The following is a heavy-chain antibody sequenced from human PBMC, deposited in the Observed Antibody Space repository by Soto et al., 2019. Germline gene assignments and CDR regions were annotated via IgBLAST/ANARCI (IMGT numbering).Heavy chain of an antibody. CDR1: GFTFSSYA. V-gene: IGHV3-23*01. Sequence: GGSLRLSCAASGFTFSSYAMSWVRQAPGKGLEWVSAISGSGGSTYYADSVKGRFTISRDNSKNTLYLQMNSLRAEDTAVYYCAKDHRFLEWSIPYMDVWGKGTTVTVSS. D-gene: IGHD3-3*01. J-gene: IGHJ6*03. CDR2: ISGSGGST. CDR3: AKDHRFLEWSIPYMDV.